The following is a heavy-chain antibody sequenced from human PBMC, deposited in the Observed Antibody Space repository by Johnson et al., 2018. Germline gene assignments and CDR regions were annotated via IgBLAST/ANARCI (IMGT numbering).Heavy chain of an antibody. J-gene: IGHJ6*03. D-gene: IGHD3-10*01. V-gene: IGHV3-30*18. Sequence: QVQLVQSGGGVVQPGRSLRLSCVASGFTFSRYGMHWVRQAPGKGLEWVAVISFDGSQRYYADSVKGRFTISRDNSKKTLFVRMNSLRTEDTALYHCAKADGSGNYMDFWGKGTTVTVSS. CDR3: AKADGSGNYMDF. CDR2: ISFDGSQR. CDR1: GFTFSRYG.